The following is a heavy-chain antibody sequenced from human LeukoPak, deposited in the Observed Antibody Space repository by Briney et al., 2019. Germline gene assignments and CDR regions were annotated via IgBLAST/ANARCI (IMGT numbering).Heavy chain of an antibody. V-gene: IGHV1-69*04. CDR3: ARGPYGSGRGMDV. Sequence: SVKVSCKASGYTFTSYDINWVRQATGQGLEWMGRIIPILGIANYAQKFQGRVTITADKSTSTAYMELSSLRSEDTAVYYCARGPYGSGRGMDVWGQGTTVTVSS. CDR1: GYTFTSYD. J-gene: IGHJ6*02. D-gene: IGHD3-10*01. CDR2: IIPILGIA.